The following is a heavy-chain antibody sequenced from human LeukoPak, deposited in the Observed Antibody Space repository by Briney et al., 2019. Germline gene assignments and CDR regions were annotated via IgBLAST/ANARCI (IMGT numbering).Heavy chain of an antibody. CDR1: RGFNSSGPYY. D-gene: IGHD4-17*01. CDR2: IYYSGRT. CDR3: ARGQNYGSNLLDC. Sequence: SETLSHTRTLSRGFNSSGPYYWGWIRQHPEKGLEWIGYIYYSGRTYYNPPLKSGVAISVETSKNQFSLKLTSVTAADTAVYYCARGQNYGSNLLDCWGQGSLVTVSS. J-gene: IGHJ4*01. V-gene: IGHV4-31*03.